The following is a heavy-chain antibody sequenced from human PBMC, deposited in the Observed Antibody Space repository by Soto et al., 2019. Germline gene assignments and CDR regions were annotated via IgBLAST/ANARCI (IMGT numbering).Heavy chain of an antibody. Sequence: SETLSLTCTVSGGSISSYYWSWIRQPPGKGLEWIGYIYYSGSTYYNPSLKSRVTISVDTSKNQFSLKLSSVTAADTAVYYCARPRLWTKDAMVSDDHWGQGTLVTVSS. CDR3: ARPRLWTKDAMVSDDH. J-gene: IGHJ4*02. V-gene: IGHV4-59*04. CDR2: IYYSGST. CDR1: GGSISSYY. D-gene: IGHD5-18*01.